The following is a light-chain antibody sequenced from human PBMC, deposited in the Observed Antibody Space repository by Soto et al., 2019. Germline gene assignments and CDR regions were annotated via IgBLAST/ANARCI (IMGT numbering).Light chain of an antibody. J-gene: IGKJ1*01. Sequence: IQITHDPSTLSGSVGARVTLTCLASQTISSWLAWDQQKPGKAPKLLSHKASTLKSGVPSRFSGSGSGTEFTLTISSLQPDDFATYYCQHYNSYSEAFGQGTKGDIK. CDR3: QHYNSYSEA. V-gene: IGKV1-5*03. CDR1: QTISSW. CDR2: KAS.